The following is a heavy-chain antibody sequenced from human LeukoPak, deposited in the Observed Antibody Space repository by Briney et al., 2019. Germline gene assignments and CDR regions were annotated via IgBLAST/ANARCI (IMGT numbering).Heavy chain of an antibody. CDR2: IYHSGST. D-gene: IGHD4-17*01. Sequence: SQTLSLTCAVSGGSISSGGYSWSWIRQPPGKGLEWIGYIYHSGSTYYNPSLKSRVTISVDTSKNQFSLNLSSVTAADTAVYYCATSPTTVTKRYYFDYWGQGTLVTVSS. CDR3: ATSPTTVTKRYYFDY. J-gene: IGHJ4*02. V-gene: IGHV4-30-2*02. CDR1: GGSISSGGYS.